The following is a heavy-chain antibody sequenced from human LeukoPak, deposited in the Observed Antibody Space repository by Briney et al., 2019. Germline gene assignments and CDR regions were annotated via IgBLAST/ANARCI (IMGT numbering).Heavy chain of an antibody. V-gene: IGHV4-34*01. CDR2: INHSGST. D-gene: IGHD3-16*01. Sequence: SETLSLTCAVYGGSFSGYYWSWIRQPPGKGLEWIGEINHSGSTNYNPSLKSRVTISIDTSRNQFSLRLSSVTAADTAVYYCARDPGDDYFDFWGQGTLVTVSS. CDR1: GGSFSGYY. J-gene: IGHJ4*02. CDR3: ARDPGDDYFDF.